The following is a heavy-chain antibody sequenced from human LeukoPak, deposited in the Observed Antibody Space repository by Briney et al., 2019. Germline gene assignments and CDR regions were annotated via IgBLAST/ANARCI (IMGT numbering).Heavy chain of an antibody. V-gene: IGHV3-23*01. J-gene: IGHJ4*02. CDR2: ISGSDGNT. Sequence: GGSLRLSCAASGFTFSSYAMSWVRQAPGKGLEWVPAISGSDGNTFYADSVKGRFTISRDNSKNTLSLQMNSPRAEDTALYYCAKDSSVPYGITDWGQGTLVTVSS. CDR1: GFTFSSYA. CDR3: AKDSSVPYGITD. D-gene: IGHD4-17*01.